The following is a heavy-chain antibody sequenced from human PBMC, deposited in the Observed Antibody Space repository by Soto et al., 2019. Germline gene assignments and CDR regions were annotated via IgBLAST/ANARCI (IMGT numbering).Heavy chain of an antibody. V-gene: IGHV5-51*01. J-gene: IGHJ6*02. CDR2: IYPGDSDT. CDR3: ATSYCSSTSCPNYYYYYGMDV. CDR1: GYSFTSYW. D-gene: IGHD2-2*01. Sequence: GESRKISCKGSGYSFTSYWIGWVRQMPGKGLEWMGIIYPGDSDTRYSPSFQGQVTISADKSISTAYLQWSSLKASDTAMYYCATSYCSSTSCPNYYYYYGMDVWGQGTTVTVSS.